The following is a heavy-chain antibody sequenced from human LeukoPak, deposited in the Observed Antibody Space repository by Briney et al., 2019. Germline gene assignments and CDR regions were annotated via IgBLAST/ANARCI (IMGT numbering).Heavy chain of an antibody. V-gene: IGHV1-46*01. J-gene: IGHJ3*02. CDR1: GYTFTSYY. Sequence: GASVKVSCKASGYTFTSYYMHWVRQAPGQGLEWMGIINPSGGSTSYAQKFQGRVTMTRDTSTSTVYMELSSLRSEDTAVYYCAREGYCSSTSCYKAARVDAFDIWGQGTMVTVSS. CDR3: AREGYCSSTSCYKAARVDAFDI. CDR2: INPSGGST. D-gene: IGHD2-2*02.